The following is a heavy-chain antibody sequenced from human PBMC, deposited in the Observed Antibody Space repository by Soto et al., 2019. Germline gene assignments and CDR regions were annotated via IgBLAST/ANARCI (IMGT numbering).Heavy chain of an antibody. CDR1: GYSFANYT. V-gene: IGHV1-3*01. Sequence: QVQLVQSGAEVKKPGASVTVSCKASGYSFANYTLHWVRQAPGQGLEWMGWLNPDTASTKFSPKFQGRVIITRDKSANTAFMQLTSLTSEDTALYYCARGGGYYGSGAYYRGYFDHWGLGTLVAVSS. CDR2: LNPDTAST. CDR3: ARGGGYYGSGAYYRGYFDH. D-gene: IGHD3-10*01. J-gene: IGHJ4*02.